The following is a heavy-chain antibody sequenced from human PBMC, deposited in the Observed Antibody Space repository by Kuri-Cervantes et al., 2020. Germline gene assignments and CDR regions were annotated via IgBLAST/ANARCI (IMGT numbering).Heavy chain of an antibody. CDR1: GSTVSSSY. V-gene: IGHV3-66*04. D-gene: IGHD3-22*01. Sequence: GGSLRLSCAASGSTVSSSYMNWVRQVPGKGLEWVSVIHDGGSTYYADFVKGRFTISRDNSKNTLYLQMNSLRAEDTAVYYCAGHYYDSSGYYGYYYYGMDVWGQGTTVTVSS. CDR2: IHDGGST. J-gene: IGHJ6*02. CDR3: AGHYYDSSGYYGYYYYGMDV.